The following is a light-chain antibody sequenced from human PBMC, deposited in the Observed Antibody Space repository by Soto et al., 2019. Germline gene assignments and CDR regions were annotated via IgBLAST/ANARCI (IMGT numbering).Light chain of an antibody. Sequence: ECVLPQSHGTLSLSPGERATLSCRASQSVSSSYLAWYQQKPGQAARLLIYGASSRATGIPDRFSGSGSGTDFTLTISRLEPEDFAVYYCQQYGSSPPTFGEGTKVDIK. J-gene: IGKJ1*01. V-gene: IGKV3-20*01. CDR3: QQYGSSPPT. CDR2: GAS. CDR1: QSVSSSY.